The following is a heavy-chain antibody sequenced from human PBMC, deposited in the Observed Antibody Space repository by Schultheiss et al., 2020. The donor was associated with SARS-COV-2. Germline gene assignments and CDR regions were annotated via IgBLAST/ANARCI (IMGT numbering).Heavy chain of an antibody. CDR1: GGSISSYY. J-gene: IGHJ4*02. Sequence: SETLSLTFTVSGGSISSYYWSWIRQPPGKGLEWIGYIYYSGSTNYNPSLKSRVTISVDTSKNQFSLKLSSVTAADTAVDYCASGYCSGGSCYSGYYFDYWGQGTLVTVSS. CDR3: ASGYCSGGSCYSGYYFDY. CDR2: IYYSGST. V-gene: IGHV4-59*01. D-gene: IGHD2-15*01.